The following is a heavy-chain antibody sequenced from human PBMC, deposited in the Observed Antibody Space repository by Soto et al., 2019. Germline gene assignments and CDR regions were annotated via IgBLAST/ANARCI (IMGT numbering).Heavy chain of an antibody. V-gene: IGHV1-69*13. CDR3: ARGMHPLSENIDY. J-gene: IGHJ4*02. CDR2: IIPIFGTA. CDR1: GGTFSSYA. Sequence: SVKVSCKASGGTFSSYANSWVRQAPGQGLEWMGGIIPIFGTANYAQKSQGRVTITADESTSTAYMELSSLRSEDTAVYYCARGMHPLSENIDYWGQGTLVTVSS.